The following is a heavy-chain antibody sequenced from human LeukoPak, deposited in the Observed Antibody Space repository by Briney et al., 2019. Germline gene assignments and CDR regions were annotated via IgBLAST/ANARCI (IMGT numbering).Heavy chain of an antibody. J-gene: IGHJ5*02. CDR2: MNPNSGNT. D-gene: IGHD2-2*01. CDR1: GYTFTSYD. Sequence: ASVKVSCKASGYTFTSYDINWVRQATGQGLEWMGWMNPNSGNTGYAQKFQGRVTMTRNTSISTAYMELSSLRSEGTAVYYCARTLGYCSSTSCYAPIDWFDPWGQGTLVTVSS. CDR3: ARTLGYCSSTSCYAPIDWFDP. V-gene: IGHV1-8*01.